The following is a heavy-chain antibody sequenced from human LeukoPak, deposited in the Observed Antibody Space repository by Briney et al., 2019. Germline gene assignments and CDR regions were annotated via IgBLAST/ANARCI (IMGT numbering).Heavy chain of an antibody. D-gene: IGHD3-22*01. CDR3: ASGNGYTDLDY. CDR2: IHTGGRT. Sequence: GGSLRLSCAVSGFTVNSHYLTWVRQAPGKGLDWVSVIHTGGRTYYSGSVSDRFTISRDTSKNTLYLQMNSLRAEDTAVYYCASGNGYTDLDYWGQGTLVTVSS. CDR1: GFTVNSHY. V-gene: IGHV3-66*01. J-gene: IGHJ4*02.